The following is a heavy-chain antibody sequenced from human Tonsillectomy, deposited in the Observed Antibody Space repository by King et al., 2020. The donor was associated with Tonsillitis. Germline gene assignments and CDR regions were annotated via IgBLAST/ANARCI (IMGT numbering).Heavy chain of an antibody. V-gene: IGHV4-39*07. CDR3: SRRPHPGDAFEI. CDR1: GGSITNVNYY. CDR2: INYRGGT. J-gene: IGHJ3*02. Sequence: QLQESGPGLVKPSETLSLTCTVSGGSITNVNYYWAWIRQPPGKGLEWIGNINYRGGTYNNPSLKSRLTMSVETSKNQFSLKLDSVTAADAAVFHWSRRPHPGDAFEIWGQGTLVAVSS.